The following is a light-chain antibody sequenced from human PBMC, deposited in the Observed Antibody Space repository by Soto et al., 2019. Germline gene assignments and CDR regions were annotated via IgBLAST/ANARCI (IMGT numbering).Light chain of an antibody. CDR2: AAS. V-gene: IGKV1-9*01. CDR3: QQLSTYPST. Sequence: IQVTQSPSSLSASVGDRVTITCRASQGIGSYLAWYQQKPGEAPKLLIFAASTLQSGVPSRFSGSGSGTDFTLTISSLQAEDFATYYCQQLSTYPSTFGGGTKVDIK. J-gene: IGKJ4*01. CDR1: QGIGSY.